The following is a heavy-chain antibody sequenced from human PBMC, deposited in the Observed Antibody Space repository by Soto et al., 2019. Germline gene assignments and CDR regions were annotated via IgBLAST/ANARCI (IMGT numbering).Heavy chain of an antibody. Sequence: EVQLVESGGGLIQPGGSLRLSCAASGFTVSSNYMSWVRQAPGKGLEWVSVIYSGGSTYYADSVKGRFTISRDNSKNTLYLKMNSLRAEDTAVYYCARETGRTTMVRGVIISHYGMDVWGQGTTVTVSS. J-gene: IGHJ6*02. CDR3: ARETGRTTMVRGVIISHYGMDV. CDR2: IYSGGST. D-gene: IGHD3-10*01. CDR1: GFTVSSNY. V-gene: IGHV3-53*01.